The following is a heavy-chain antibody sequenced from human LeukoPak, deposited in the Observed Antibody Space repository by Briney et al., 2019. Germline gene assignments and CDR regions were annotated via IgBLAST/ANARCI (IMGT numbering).Heavy chain of an antibody. Sequence: GGSLRLSCAASGFTFSNYWMSWVRQAPGKGLEWVANMKHDGSGEYYVDSVKGRFTISRDNAKNSLYLQMNSLRAEDTALYYCARDHLIASAGNDYWGQGTLVTVSS. CDR1: GFTFSNYW. V-gene: IGHV3-7*01. J-gene: IGHJ4*02. CDR2: MKHDGSGE. CDR3: ARDHLIASAGNDY. D-gene: IGHD6-13*01.